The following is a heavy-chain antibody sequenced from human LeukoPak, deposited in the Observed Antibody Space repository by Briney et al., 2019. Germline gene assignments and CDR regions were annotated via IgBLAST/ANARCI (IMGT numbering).Heavy chain of an antibody. V-gene: IGHV4-31*03. CDR3: ARGGSSWLFDY. Sequence: SETLSLTCTASGGTISSCGYNWSWIRPHPGQGLEWIVYIYYSGSTYYNPSLKSRVTISVDTSKNQFSLKLGSVTAADTAVYYCARGGSSWLFDYWGQGTLVTVSS. CDR2: IYYSGST. J-gene: IGHJ4*02. CDR1: GGTISSCGYN. D-gene: IGHD6-13*01.